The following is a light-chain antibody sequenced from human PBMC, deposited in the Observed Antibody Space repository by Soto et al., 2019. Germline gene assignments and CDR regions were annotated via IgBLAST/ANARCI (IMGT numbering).Light chain of an antibody. CDR2: GAS. V-gene: IGKV3-20*01. CDR1: ESISRDY. Sequence: EIVLTQSPGTLSLSPGQRATLSCRASESISRDYLAWYQQKPGQAPRLLIYGASSRATGIPDRFSGTGSETDFTLTISRLEPEDFAVYYCQQYDNSPITFGQGTRLEI. J-gene: IGKJ5*01. CDR3: QQYDNSPIT.